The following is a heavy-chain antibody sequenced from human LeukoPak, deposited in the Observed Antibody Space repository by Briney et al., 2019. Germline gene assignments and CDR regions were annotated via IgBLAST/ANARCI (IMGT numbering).Heavy chain of an antibody. D-gene: IGHD3-10*01. CDR2: INHSGST. V-gene: IGHV4-34*01. Sequence: SETLSLTCAVYGGSFSGYYWSWVRQPPGKGLKWIGEINHSGSTNYNPSLKSRVTISVDTSKNQFSLKLSSVTAADTAVYYCARLPTTYYYGSGSFPDWGQGTLVTVSS. CDR3: ARLPTTYYYGSGSFPD. J-gene: IGHJ4*02. CDR1: GGSFSGYY.